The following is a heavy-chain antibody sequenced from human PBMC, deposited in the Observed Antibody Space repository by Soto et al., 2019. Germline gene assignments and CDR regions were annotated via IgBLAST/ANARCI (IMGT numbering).Heavy chain of an antibody. CDR2: ITSSGDAI. CDR1: GFTFSDYY. J-gene: IGHJ4*02. Sequence: GGSLRLSCAASGFTFSDYYMSWIRQAPGKGLEWVSYITSSGDAIYYADSVKGRSTISRDNAKNSLYLQMNSLRADDTAVYYCARDQGYYDSSGYFHSWGQGRLVTVSS. V-gene: IGHV3-11*01. CDR3: ARDQGYYDSSGYFHS. D-gene: IGHD3-22*01.